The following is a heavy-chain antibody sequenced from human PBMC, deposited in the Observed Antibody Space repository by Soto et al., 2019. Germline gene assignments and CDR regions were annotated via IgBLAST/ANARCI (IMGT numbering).Heavy chain of an antibody. CDR3: AKDSHTRCSSSWYDYDYYYYGMDV. CDR1: GFTFSSYA. CDR2: ISGSGGST. J-gene: IGHJ6*02. V-gene: IGHV3-23*01. D-gene: IGHD6-13*01. Sequence: GGSLRLSCAASGFTFSSYAMSWVRQAPGKGLEWVSAISGSGGSTYYADSVKGRFTISRDNSKNTLYLQMNSLRAEDTAVYYCAKDSHTRCSSSWYDYDYYYYGMDVWGQGTTVTVSS.